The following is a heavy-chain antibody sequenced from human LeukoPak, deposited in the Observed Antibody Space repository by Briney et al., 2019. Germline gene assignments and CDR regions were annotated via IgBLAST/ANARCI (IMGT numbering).Heavy chain of an antibody. Sequence: SETLSLTCTVSGGSISSGGYYWSWIRQHPGKGLEWIGYIYYSGSTNYNPSLKSRVTISVDTSKNQFSLKLSSVTAADTAVYYCARGLVGATQYYFDYWGQGTLVSVSS. CDR3: ARGLVGATQYYFDY. V-gene: IGHV4-61*08. D-gene: IGHD1-26*01. J-gene: IGHJ4*02. CDR1: GGSISSGGYY. CDR2: IYYSGST.